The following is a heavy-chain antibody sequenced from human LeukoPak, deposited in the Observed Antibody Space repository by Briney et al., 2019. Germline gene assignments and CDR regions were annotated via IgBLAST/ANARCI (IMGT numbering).Heavy chain of an antibody. V-gene: IGHV1-18*01. CDR3: ARAVRSGSYPPDAFDI. D-gene: IGHD1-26*01. CDR2: IGAYNGNT. J-gene: IGHJ3*02. CDR1: GYTFTSYG. Sequence: ASVKVSCKASGYTFTSYGISWVRQAPGQGLEWMGWIGAYNGNTNYAQKLQGRGTMTTDTSTSTAYMELRSLRSDDTAVYYCARAVRSGSYPPDAFDIWGQGTMVTVSS.